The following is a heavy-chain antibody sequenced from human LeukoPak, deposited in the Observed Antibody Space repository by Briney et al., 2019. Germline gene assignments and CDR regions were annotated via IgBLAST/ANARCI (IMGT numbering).Heavy chain of an antibody. CDR3: ARDPGTTHFDY. V-gene: IGHV4-39*07. D-gene: IGHD1-7*01. Sequence: SETLSLTCTVSGGSISTSNYYWGWIRQPPGKGLEWIGEIYHSGSTNYNPSLKSRVTISVDKSKNQFSLKLSSVTAADTAVYYCARDPGTTHFDYWGQGTLVTVSS. CDR1: GGSISTSNYY. J-gene: IGHJ4*02. CDR2: IYHSGST.